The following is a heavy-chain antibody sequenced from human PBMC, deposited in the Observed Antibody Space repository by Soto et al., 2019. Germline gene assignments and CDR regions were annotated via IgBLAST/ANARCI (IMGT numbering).Heavy chain of an antibody. V-gene: IGHV3-72*01. D-gene: IGHD2-21*01. CDR3: SILEGA. Sequence: EVQLVESGGGLVQPGGSLTLSCAVSGLTFGDHYMEWVRQAPGKGLEWVARSGNKAKSYSTDFAASAKGRFTISRDESKNSLNLQMNSLMTEDTAVYYCSILEGAWGQGTLVTVSS. J-gene: IGHJ5*02. CDR1: GLTFGDHY. CDR2: SGNKAKSYST.